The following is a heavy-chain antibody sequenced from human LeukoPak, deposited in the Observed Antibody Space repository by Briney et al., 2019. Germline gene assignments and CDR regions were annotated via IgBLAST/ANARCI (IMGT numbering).Heavy chain of an antibody. CDR2: IYYSGST. Sequence: ENLSVTWSERAGSFGGCCGGWSLQLAGRGLVWNGYIYYSGSTNYNPSLKSRVTISVDTSKNQFSLKLSALTAADTAVYYCARVPKIVVRAAILYYYYNVAGWGKGATATVSS. CDR3: ARVPKIVVRAAILYYYYNVAG. CDR1: AGSFGGCC. V-gene: IGHV4-59*01. J-gene: IGHJ6*03. D-gene: IGHD2-2*01.